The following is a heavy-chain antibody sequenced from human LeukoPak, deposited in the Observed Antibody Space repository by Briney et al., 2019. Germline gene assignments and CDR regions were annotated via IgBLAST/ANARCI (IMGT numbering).Heavy chain of an antibody. CDR3: ARLDGAGGYYYGMDV. CDR2: ISSSSSYT. J-gene: IGHJ6*02. D-gene: IGHD4/OR15-4a*01. CDR1: GFTFNDYY. Sequence: GGSLRLSCAASGFTFNDYYMSWIRQAPGKGLEWVSYISSSSSYTNYADSVKGRFTISRDNAKNSLYLQMNSLRAEDTAVYYCARLDGAGGYYYGMDVWGQGTTVTVSS. V-gene: IGHV3-11*03.